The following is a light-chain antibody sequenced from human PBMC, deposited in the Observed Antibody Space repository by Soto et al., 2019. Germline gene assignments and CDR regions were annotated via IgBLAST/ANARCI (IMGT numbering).Light chain of an antibody. J-gene: IGKJ1*01. CDR2: LGS. CDR1: QNIRGNE. V-gene: IGKV3-20*01. CDR3: QDYGTSAPWT. Sequence: EVVLTQSPGTLSLSPGERATLSCRASQNIRGNEFAWYQQKPGQAPRLLIFLGSSRATGIPDRFSGRGSGTDFTLTISRLEPEDFAVYYCQDYGTSAPWTFGQGTKVEIK.